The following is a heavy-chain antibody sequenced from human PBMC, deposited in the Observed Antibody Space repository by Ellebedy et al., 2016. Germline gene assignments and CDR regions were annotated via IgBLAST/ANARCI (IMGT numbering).Heavy chain of an antibody. D-gene: IGHD5-24*01. Sequence: SETLSLTCAVYGGSFSGYYWSWIRQPPGKGLEWIGEINHSGSTNYNPSLKSRVTISVDTSKNQFSLKLSSVTAADTAVHYCARVGWLQLIDYWGQGTLVTVSS. J-gene: IGHJ4*02. CDR3: ARVGWLQLIDY. CDR2: INHSGST. CDR1: GGSFSGYY. V-gene: IGHV4-34*01.